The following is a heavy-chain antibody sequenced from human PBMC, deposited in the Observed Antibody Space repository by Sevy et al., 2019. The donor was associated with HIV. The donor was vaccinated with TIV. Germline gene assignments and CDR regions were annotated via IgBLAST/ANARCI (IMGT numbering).Heavy chain of an antibody. Sequence: ASVKVSCKASGYTFSDSGYYVHWVRQAPGQGLEWMGWINPKSGATNYAQKFQGRVTMTRDTSVSTANMELNRLTSDDTAVYYCARESYDFWTGPVDYDYGIDVWGQGTTVTVSS. CDR1: GYTFSDSGYY. CDR3: ARESYDFWTGPVDYDYGIDV. V-gene: IGHV1-2*02. D-gene: IGHD3-3*01. CDR2: INPKSGAT. J-gene: IGHJ6*02.